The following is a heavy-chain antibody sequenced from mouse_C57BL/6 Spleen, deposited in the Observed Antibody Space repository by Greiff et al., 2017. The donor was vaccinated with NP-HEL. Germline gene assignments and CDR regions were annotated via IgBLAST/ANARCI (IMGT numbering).Heavy chain of an antibody. CDR3: ARGDCDVSPFAY. J-gene: IGHJ3*01. CDR2: IWGVGST. V-gene: IGHV2-6*01. CDR1: GFSLTSYG. Sequence: VQVVESGPGLVAPSQSLSITCTVSGFSLTSYGVDWVRQSPGKGLEWLGVIWGVGSTNYNSALKSRLSISKDNSKSQVFLKMNSLQTDDTAMYYCARGDCDVSPFAYWGQGTLVTVSA.